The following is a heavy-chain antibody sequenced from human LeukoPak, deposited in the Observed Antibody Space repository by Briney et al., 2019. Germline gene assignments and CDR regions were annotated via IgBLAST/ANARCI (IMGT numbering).Heavy chain of an antibody. CDR3: ATLSLTNIMIRGNWFDS. D-gene: IGHD3-16*01. CDR2: LRNSGFDK. CDR1: GFTFSNYG. V-gene: IGHV3-23*01. J-gene: IGHJ5*01. Sequence: GGSLRLSCVASGFTFSNYGMSWVRQAPGKGLEWVSSLRNSGFDKYYADFVKGGHTISRDNSKNTLHVQMNSLRVEDTAVYYCATLSLTNIMIRGNWFDSWGQGNLVTVSS.